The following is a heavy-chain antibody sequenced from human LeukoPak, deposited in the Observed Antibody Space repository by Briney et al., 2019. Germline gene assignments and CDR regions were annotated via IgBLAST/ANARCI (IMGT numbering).Heavy chain of an antibody. CDR2: IIPIFGTA. J-gene: IGHJ4*02. CDR1: GGTFSSYA. Sequence: SVKVSCKASGGTFSSYAISWVRQAPGQGLEWMGGIIPIFGTANYAQKFQGRVTITADESTSTAYMELSSLRSEDTAVYYCASNPPNTGDFYYWGLGSLVTVSS. D-gene: IGHD1-1*01. V-gene: IGHV1-69*13. CDR3: ASNPPNTGDFYY.